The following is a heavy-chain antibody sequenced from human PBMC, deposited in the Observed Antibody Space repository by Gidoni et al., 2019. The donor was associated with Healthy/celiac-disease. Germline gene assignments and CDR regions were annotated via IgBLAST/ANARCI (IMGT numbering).Heavy chain of an antibody. V-gene: IGHV3-11*01. D-gene: IGHD4-17*01. J-gene: IGHJ3*02. CDR1: GFTFSDYY. Sequence: QVQRVESGGGLVKPGGSLRLSCAASGFTFSDYYMTWIRQAPGKGLEWVSYISSSGTTIYYADSVKGRFPISRDNAKNSLYLQMNSLSAEDRAVYYCARDLRHPDAFDIWGQGTMVTVSS. CDR2: ISSSGTTI. CDR3: ARDLRHPDAFDI.